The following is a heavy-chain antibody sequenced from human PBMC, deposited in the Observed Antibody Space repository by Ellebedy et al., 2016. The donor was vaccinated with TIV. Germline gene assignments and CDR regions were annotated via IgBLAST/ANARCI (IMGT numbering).Heavy chain of an antibody. CDR3: ARFGVTGDGFDV. CDR1: GYTFTNYG. J-gene: IGHJ3*01. D-gene: IGHD3-3*01. V-gene: IGHV1-18*04. CDR2: ISAYNGNT. Sequence: AASVKVPCKASGYTFTNYGISWVRQAPGQGLEWMGWISAYNGNTDYAQKVQGRVTMTTDTSTSTAYMGLRSLRSDDTAIYYCARFGVTGDGFDVWGQGTMVTVSS.